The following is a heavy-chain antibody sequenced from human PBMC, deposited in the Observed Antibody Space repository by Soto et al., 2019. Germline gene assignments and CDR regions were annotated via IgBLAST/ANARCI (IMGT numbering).Heavy chain of an antibody. D-gene: IGHD2-8*01. Sequence: ASVKVSCKASGYIFTAYSTHWVRQAPGQGLEWLGWINPNSGDTIYAQKFQDRVTMTCDTSVSTAYLELSSLSSDDTALYYCARGDSTDCSNGVCSFFYNHDMDVWGQGTTVTVSS. CDR1: GYIFTAYS. CDR2: INPNSGDT. V-gene: IGHV1-2*02. J-gene: IGHJ6*02. CDR3: ARGDSTDCSNGVCSFFYNHDMDV.